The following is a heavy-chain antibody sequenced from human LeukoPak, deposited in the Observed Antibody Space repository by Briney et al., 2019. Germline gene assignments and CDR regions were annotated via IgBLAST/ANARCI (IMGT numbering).Heavy chain of an antibody. D-gene: IGHD5-12*01. J-gene: IGHJ4*02. Sequence: SETLSFTCTVSGGSISSYYWSWIRQPPGKGLEWIGYIYYSGSTNYNPSLKSRVTISVDTSKNQFSLKLTSVTAADTAVYYCARGHNGGYGSFDYWGQGTLVTVSS. CDR2: IYYSGST. CDR3: ARGHNGGYGSFDY. V-gene: IGHV4-59*08. CDR1: GGSISSYY.